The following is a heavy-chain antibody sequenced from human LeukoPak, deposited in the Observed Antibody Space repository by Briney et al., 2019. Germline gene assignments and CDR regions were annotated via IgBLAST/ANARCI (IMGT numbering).Heavy chain of an antibody. CDR1: GFTLSTYW. CDR3: ARIASHSSSWYDGGY. J-gene: IGHJ4*02. Sequence: GGTLRLSCAASGFTLSTYWMHWVRQAPGKGLVWVSRINSDGTSTTYADSVKGRFTISRDNAKNTLYLQMNSLRAEDTGVYYCARIASHSSSWYDGGYWGQGTLVTVSS. CDR2: INSDGTST. V-gene: IGHV3-74*01. D-gene: IGHD6-13*01.